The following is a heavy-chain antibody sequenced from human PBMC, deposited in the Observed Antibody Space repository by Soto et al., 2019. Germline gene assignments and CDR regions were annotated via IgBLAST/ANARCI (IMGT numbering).Heavy chain of an antibody. V-gene: IGHV3-11*03. CDR1: GVTFSDYY. Sequence: TGGSLRLSCAASGVTFSDYYVTWIRQAPGKGLEWVSYISNSNTYTNYADSVKGRFTISRDNAKNSLYLQMNSLRAEDTAVYYCAGNYDILSGYRNWGHGTKVTVSS. CDR3: AGNYDILSGYRN. D-gene: IGHD3-9*01. J-gene: IGHJ4*01. CDR2: ISNSNTYT.